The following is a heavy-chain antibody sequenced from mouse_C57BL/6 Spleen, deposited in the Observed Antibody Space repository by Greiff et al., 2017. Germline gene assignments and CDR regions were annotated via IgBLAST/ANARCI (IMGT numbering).Heavy chain of an antibody. V-gene: IGHV1-55*01. CDR2: IYPGSGST. Sequence: VQLQQPGAELVKPGASVKMSCKASGYTFTSYWITWVKQRPGQGLEWIGDIYPGSGSTNYNEKFKSKATLTVDTSSSPAYMQLSRLTSEDSAFYFCACPVYYYYRGFAYWGQGTLVTVSA. D-gene: IGHD2-4*01. CDR1: GYTFTSYW. CDR3: ACPVYYYYRGFAY. J-gene: IGHJ3*01.